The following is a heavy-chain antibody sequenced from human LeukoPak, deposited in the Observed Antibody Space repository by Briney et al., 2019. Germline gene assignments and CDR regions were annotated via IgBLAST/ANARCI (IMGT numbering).Heavy chain of an antibody. J-gene: IGHJ4*02. CDR2: ISVSSGI. D-gene: IGHD4-17*01. Sequence: GGSLRLSCAASGFTFSSYEMNWVRQAPGKGLEWVSYISVSSGIFSADSVKGRFTISRDNAKNSLYLQMNSLRAEDTAVYYCARGSRGDGHSIDFWGQGSLVTVSS. CDR1: GFTFSSYE. CDR3: ARGSRGDGHSIDF. V-gene: IGHV3-48*03.